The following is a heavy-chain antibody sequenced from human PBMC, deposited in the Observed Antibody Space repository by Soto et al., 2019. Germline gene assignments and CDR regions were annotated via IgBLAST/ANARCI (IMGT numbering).Heavy chain of an antibody. CDR3: ARRGQYSLGEWDY. V-gene: IGHV1-3*01. D-gene: IGHD1-26*01. Sequence: SVKVSCKASGYTFTSYAMHWVRQAPGQRLEWMGWINAGNGNTKYSQKFQGRVTITRDTSASTAYMELSSLRSEDTAVYYCARRGQYSLGEWDYWGQGTLVTVSS. CDR1: GYTFTSYA. J-gene: IGHJ4*02. CDR2: INAGNGNT.